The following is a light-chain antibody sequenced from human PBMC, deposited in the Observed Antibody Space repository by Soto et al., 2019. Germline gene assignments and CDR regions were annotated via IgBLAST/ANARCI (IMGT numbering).Light chain of an antibody. CDR3: AQDYMFPRT. Sequence: AIQMTQSPSSLSASVGDRVTIACRASQGIRNDLGWYQQKSGKAPKLLIYAASNLQSGVPSRFSGSGSGTDFTLIISSLQPEDFATYYCAQDYMFPRTFGQGTKVEIK. J-gene: IGKJ1*01. CDR1: QGIRND. CDR2: AAS. V-gene: IGKV1-6*01.